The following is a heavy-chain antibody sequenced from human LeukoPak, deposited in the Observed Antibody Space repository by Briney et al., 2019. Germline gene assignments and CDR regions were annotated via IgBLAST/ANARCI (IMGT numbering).Heavy chain of an antibody. D-gene: IGHD3-22*01. CDR3: VTYYDSSGFFSY. V-gene: IGHV1-2*02. Sequence: ASVKVSCKASGYTFIDYYMHWERQAPGQSLEWIGWINPSSGGTNSAQRFRGRVTMTRDTSISTAYMELSRLSSDDTAVYYCVTYYDSSGFFSYWGQGTLVTVSS. CDR2: INPSSGGT. CDR1: GYTFIDYY. J-gene: IGHJ4*02.